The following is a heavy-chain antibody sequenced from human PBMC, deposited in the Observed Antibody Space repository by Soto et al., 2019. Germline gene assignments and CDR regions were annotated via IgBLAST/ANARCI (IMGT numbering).Heavy chain of an antibody. Sequence: GGSMRLSCAASGLTFSNVWMTWVRQAPGKGPEWVGRIKSKSDGETADVAAPVKARFTISRDDSKNTVFLEMNSLKSEDTALYYCAITAMINRDSSSSFDYWGRGTQVTVSS. CDR2: IKSKSDGETA. V-gene: IGHV3-15*01. J-gene: IGHJ4*02. CDR1: GLTFSNVW. D-gene: IGHD5-18*01. CDR3: AITAMINRDSSSSFDY.